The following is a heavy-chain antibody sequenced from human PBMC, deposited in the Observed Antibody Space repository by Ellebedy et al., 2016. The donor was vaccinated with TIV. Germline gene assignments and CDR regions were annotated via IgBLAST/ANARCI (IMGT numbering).Heavy chain of an antibody. CDR1: GYTFTSYD. CDR3: ARGGPRHNWKLYGNYFDY. J-gene: IGHJ4*02. CDR2: MNPNSGNT. Sequence: ASVKVSCXASGYTFTSYDINWVRQATGQGLEWMGWMNPNSGNTGYAQKFQGRVTMTRDTSISTAYMELSRLRSDDTAVYYCARGGPRHNWKLYGNYFDYWGQGTLVTVSS. V-gene: IGHV1-8*01. D-gene: IGHD1-20*01.